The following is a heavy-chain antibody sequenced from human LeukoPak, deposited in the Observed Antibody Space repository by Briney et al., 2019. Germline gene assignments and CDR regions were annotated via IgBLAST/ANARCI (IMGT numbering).Heavy chain of an antibody. CDR2: ICYSGST. J-gene: IGHJ4*02. D-gene: IGHD6-19*01. V-gene: IGHV4-61*01. CDR1: GGSISSSSYY. Sequence: SETLSLTCTVSGGSISSSSYYWSWIRQPPGKGLEWIGYICYSGSTDYNPSLKSRVTISVETSKNQFSLNLSSVTAADTAVYYCARGRLARSPYFDYWGQGTLVTVSS. CDR3: ARGRLARSPYFDY.